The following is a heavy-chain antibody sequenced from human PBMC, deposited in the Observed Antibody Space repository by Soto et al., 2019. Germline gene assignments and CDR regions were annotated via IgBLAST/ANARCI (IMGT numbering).Heavy chain of an antibody. CDR3: AHSRIKMATISMLDY. V-gene: IGHV4-31*03. D-gene: IGHD2-8*01. CDR1: GVSISSGGYY. J-gene: IGHJ4*02. CDR2: IFYSGTT. Sequence: SETLSLTCTVSGVSISSGGYYWSWIRQHPGKGLEWIGYIFYSGTTYYNPSLKSRVTVSVDTSKNQFSLKLSSVTAADTATYYCAHSRIKMATISMLDYWGQGTLVTVSP.